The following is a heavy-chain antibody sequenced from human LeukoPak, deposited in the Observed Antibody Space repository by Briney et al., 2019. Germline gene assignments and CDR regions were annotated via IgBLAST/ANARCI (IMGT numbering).Heavy chain of an antibody. J-gene: IGHJ4*02. CDR1: GFTFSSYS. V-gene: IGHV3-21*01. D-gene: IGHD3-22*01. CDR2: ISSRGSYI. CDR3: AREVYYYDSSGLGFDY. Sequence: PGGSLRLSCAASGFTFSSYSMNWVRQAPGKGLEWVSSISSRGSYIYYADSVKGRFTISRDNAKNSLYLQMNSLRAEDTAVYYCAREVYYYDSSGLGFDYWGQGTLVTVSS.